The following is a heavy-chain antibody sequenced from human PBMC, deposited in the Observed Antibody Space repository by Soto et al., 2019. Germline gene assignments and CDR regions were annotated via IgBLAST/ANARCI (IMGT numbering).Heavy chain of an antibody. CDR3: ARDPWAADY. J-gene: IGHJ4*02. V-gene: IGHV3-66*01. CDR2: IYSGGST. D-gene: IGHD3-16*01. Sequence: EGQLVESARGLVQPGGSLRLYCAASGFTVSTKYMSWVRQAPGKGLEWVSVIYSGGSTFYADSVRGRFTISRDNSKNTVNLQMNSLRAEDTAVYYCARDPWAADYWGQGTLVTVSS. CDR1: GFTVSTKY.